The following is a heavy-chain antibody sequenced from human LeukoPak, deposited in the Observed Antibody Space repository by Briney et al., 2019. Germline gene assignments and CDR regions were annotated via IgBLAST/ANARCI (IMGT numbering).Heavy chain of an antibody. CDR1: GFTFDDYG. Sequence: GGSLRLSCAASGFTFDDYGMSWVRQAPGKGLEWVANIKQDESEKYYVDSVKGRFTIFRDNAKNSLYLQMDSLRAEDTAVYYCAREPPYSSSWTVFDSWGQGTLVTVSS. CDR2: IKQDESEK. D-gene: IGHD6-13*01. CDR3: AREPPYSSSWTVFDS. V-gene: IGHV3-7*01. J-gene: IGHJ5*01.